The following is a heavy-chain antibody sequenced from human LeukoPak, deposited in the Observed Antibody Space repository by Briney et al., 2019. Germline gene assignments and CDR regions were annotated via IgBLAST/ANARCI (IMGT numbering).Heavy chain of an antibody. CDR2: IYYSGST. CDR3: ARSMAPSGSLYFQH. CDR1: GGSISSYY. D-gene: IGHD6-13*01. V-gene: IGHV4-59*01. J-gene: IGHJ1*01. Sequence: SETLSLTCTVSGGSISSYYWSWIRQPPGKGLEWIGYIYYSGSTNYNPSLKSRVTISVDTSKNQFSLKLSSVTAADTAVYYCARSMAPSGSLYFQHWGQGTLVTVSS.